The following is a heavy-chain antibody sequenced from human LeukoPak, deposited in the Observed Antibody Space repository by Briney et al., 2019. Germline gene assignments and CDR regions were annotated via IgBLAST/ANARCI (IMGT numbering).Heavy chain of an antibody. CDR3: ARNAYYSADY. CDR1: GGSISSGYW. J-gene: IGHJ4*02. D-gene: IGHD2/OR15-2a*01. V-gene: IGHV4-4*02. Sequence: SETLSLTCDVSGGSISSGYWWSWVRQPPGKGLEWIAEIHHSGSTNYNPSLKGRVTISVDKSKNQFSLMLTPVTAADTAVYYCARNAYYSADYWGQGTLVTVSS. CDR2: IHHSGST.